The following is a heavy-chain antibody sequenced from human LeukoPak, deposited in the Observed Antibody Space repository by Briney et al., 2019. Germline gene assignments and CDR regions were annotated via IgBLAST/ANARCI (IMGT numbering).Heavy chain of an antibody. CDR2: LNSDGSRI. CDR3: AKDRRLQLPFDY. Sequence: GGSLRISCTASGFTFSSSWMHWVRQAPGKGLVWVSRLNSDGSRISYVDSVKGRFTISRDNAKNTLYLQMNSLRAEDTAVYYCAKDRRLQLPFDYWGQGTLVTVSS. J-gene: IGHJ4*02. D-gene: IGHD5-24*01. V-gene: IGHV3-74*01. CDR1: GFTFSSSW.